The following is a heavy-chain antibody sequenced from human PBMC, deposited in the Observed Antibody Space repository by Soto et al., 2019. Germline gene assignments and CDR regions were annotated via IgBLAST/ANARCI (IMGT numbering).Heavy chain of an antibody. CDR2: ISWNSGSI. Sequence: GGSLRLSCAASGFTFDDYAMHWVRQAPGKGLEWVSGISWNSGSIGYADSVKGRFTISRDNAKNSLYLQMNSLRAEDTALYYCAKGRKEETYYDFWSGYELEYYFDYWGQGTLVTVSS. V-gene: IGHV3-9*01. D-gene: IGHD3-3*01. J-gene: IGHJ4*02. CDR3: AKGRKEETYYDFWSGYELEYYFDY. CDR1: GFTFDDYA.